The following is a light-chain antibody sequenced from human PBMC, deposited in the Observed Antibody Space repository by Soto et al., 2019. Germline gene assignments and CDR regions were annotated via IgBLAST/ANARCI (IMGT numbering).Light chain of an antibody. V-gene: IGKV1-39*01. J-gene: IGKJ1*01. CDR2: AAS. CDR3: QQSYSTPQT. CDR1: QRISTY. Sequence: DIQMTQSPSSLSASIGDRVTISCRASQRISTYLNWYQQKPGKAPKLLISAASSLQSGVPSRFSGSGSGPDFTLSISSLQPEDFATYYCQQSYSTPQTFGQGTKVDIK.